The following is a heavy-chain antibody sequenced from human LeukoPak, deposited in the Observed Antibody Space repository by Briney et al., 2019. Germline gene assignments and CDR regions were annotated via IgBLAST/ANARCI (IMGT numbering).Heavy chain of an antibody. V-gene: IGHV1-18*01. Sequence: GASVKVSCKASGYTFTSYGLSWVRQAPGQGLEWMGWISTYNDNTHYAQKFQGRVTMTTDTSTNTAYMELSSLRSEDTAVYYCARSPVGAFYYFDFWGQGTLVTVSS. CDR3: ARSPVGAFYYFDF. CDR1: GYTFTSYG. CDR2: ISTYNDNT. J-gene: IGHJ4*02. D-gene: IGHD1-26*01.